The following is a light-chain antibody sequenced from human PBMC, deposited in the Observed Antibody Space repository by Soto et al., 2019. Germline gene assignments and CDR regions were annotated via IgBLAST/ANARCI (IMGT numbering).Light chain of an antibody. J-gene: IGLJ2*01. V-gene: IGLV2-14*01. CDR1: SDDIGGYNY. CDR2: EVT. Sequence: QSVLTQPASVSGSPGQSITISCTGTSDDIGGYNYVSWYQQHPGKAPKLLISEVTNRPSGVSNRFSGSKSGNTASLTISGLLAEDEADYYCSSYTRNTTPVVFGGGTKVTVL. CDR3: SSYTRNTTPVV.